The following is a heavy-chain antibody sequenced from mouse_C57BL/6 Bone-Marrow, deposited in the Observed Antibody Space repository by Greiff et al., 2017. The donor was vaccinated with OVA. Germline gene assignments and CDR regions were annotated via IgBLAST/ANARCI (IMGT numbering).Heavy chain of an antibody. CDR2: INPNNGGT. V-gene: IGHV1-18*01. CDR3: ALYGSSYWYFDV. CDR1: GYTFTDYN. Sequence: EVKLVESGPELVKPGASVKIPCKASGYTFTDYNMDWVKQSHGKSLEWIGDINPNNGGTIYNQKFKGKATLTVDKSSSTAYMELRSLTSVDTAVYYCALYGSSYWYFDVWGTGTTVTVSS. J-gene: IGHJ1*03. D-gene: IGHD1-1*01.